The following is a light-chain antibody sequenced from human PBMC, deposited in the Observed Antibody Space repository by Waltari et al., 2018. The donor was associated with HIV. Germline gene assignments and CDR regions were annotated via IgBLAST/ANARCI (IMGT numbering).Light chain of an antibody. J-gene: IGKJ5*01. CDR2: DVY. CDR1: QGVGSE. V-gene: IGKV3-11*02. CDR3: QQRYSWPIT. Sequence: EVVLTQSPATLSLSPGESATLSCRASQGVGSELAWFQQKPGQAPRFLIYDVYNRASGVPARISGSESGRDYILTITSLEPEDSAVYYCQQRYSWPITFGQGTRLEIK.